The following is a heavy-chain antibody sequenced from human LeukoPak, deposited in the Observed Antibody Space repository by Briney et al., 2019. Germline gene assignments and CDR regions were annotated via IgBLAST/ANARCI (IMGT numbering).Heavy chain of an antibody. Sequence: SETLSLTCAVYGGPFSGYYWSWIRQPPGKGLEWIGEINHSGSTNYNPSLKSRVTISVDTSKNQFSLKLSSVTAADTAVYYCARGQFVSDYYGSGSHWYYWGQGTLVTVSS. CDR1: GGPFSGYY. CDR3: ARGQFVSDYYGSGSHWYY. V-gene: IGHV4-34*01. J-gene: IGHJ4*02. D-gene: IGHD3-10*01. CDR2: INHSGST.